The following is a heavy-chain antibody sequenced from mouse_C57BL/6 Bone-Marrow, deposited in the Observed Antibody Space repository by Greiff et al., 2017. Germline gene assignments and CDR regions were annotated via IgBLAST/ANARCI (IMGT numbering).Heavy chain of an antibody. V-gene: IGHV14-4*01. D-gene: IGHD1-1*01. CDR2: IDPENGDT. J-gene: IGHJ2*01. Sequence: VQLQQSGAELVRPGASVKLSCTASGFNIKDDYMHWVKQRPEQGLEWIGWIDPENGDTEYASKFQGKATITADTSSNTAYLQLSSLTSEDTAVYYCAREVNYYGPFDYWGQGTTLTVSS. CDR1: GFNIKDDY. CDR3: AREVNYYGPFDY.